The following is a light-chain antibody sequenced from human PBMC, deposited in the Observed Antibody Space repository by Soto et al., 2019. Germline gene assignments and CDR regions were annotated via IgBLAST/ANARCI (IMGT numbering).Light chain of an antibody. CDR1: QSVGRS. CDR3: HQYYEWPLT. V-gene: IGKV3D-15*01. J-gene: IGKJ4*01. CDR2: GAS. Sequence: EIVMTQSPAALSLSPGEGVTLSCRASQSVGRSLAWYQQRPGQAPRLLIYGASTRATGTPVRFSGIGSGTEFTLTISSLQSEDFVVYDCHQYYEWPLTFGGGTKVEIK.